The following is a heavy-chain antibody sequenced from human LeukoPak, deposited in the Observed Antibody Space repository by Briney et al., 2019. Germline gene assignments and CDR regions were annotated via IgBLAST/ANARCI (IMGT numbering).Heavy chain of an antibody. J-gene: IGHJ3*02. CDR3: ARTSYADDAYDI. CDR1: GGSFSGYY. D-gene: IGHD2/OR15-2a*01. Sequence: SETLSLTCAVSGGSFSGYYWNWIRQPPGKGLEWIGEINHRGSTNYNPSLKGRVTISIDTSKNHFSLKLSSVTAADTAVYYCARTSYADDAYDIWGQGTMVTVSS. V-gene: IGHV4-34*01. CDR2: INHRGST.